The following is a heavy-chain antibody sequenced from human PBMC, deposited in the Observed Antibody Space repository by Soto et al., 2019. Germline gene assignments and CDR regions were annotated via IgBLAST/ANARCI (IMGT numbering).Heavy chain of an antibody. Sequence: GGSLRLSCADSGFTFSDYYMSWIRQAPGKGLEWVSHISSSGRTIYYADSVKGRFTISRDNAKNSLYLQMNSLRAEDTAVYYCARIYSRSSNLDYWGQGTLVTVSS. D-gene: IGHD6-6*01. J-gene: IGHJ4*02. CDR1: GFTFSDYY. CDR3: ARIYSRSSNLDY. CDR2: ISSSGRTI. V-gene: IGHV3-11*01.